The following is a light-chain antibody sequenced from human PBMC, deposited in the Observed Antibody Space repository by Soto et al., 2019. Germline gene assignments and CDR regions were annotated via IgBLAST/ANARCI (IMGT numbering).Light chain of an antibody. J-gene: IGKJ1*01. CDR1: QSISSW. CDR2: DAS. V-gene: IGKV1-5*01. Sequence: DIQMTQSPSTLSASVGDRVTITCRASQSISSWLAWYQQKPGKAPKLLIYDASSLESGVPSRFSGSGSGTEFTLTISSLQPDDFATYYCQQYNSLWRWTFGQGTKVEIK. CDR3: QQYNSLWRWT.